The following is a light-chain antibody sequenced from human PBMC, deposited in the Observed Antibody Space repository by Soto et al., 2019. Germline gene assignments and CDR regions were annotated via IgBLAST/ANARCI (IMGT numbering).Light chain of an antibody. V-gene: IGKV1-5*01. J-gene: IGKJ4*01. CDR3: QQYNTYTLT. Sequence: DIQMTQSPSTLSASVGDRVTITCRTSLSISNCLAWYQQKPGKAPELLIYDVSNLESGVPSRFSGSGSGTEFTLTISSLQPDDFATYYCQQYNTYTLTFGGGTKVEIK. CDR2: DVS. CDR1: LSISNC.